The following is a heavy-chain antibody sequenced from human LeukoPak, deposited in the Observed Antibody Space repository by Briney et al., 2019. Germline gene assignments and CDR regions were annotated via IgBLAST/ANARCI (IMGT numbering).Heavy chain of an antibody. Sequence: SETLSLTCTVSGGSISSYYWSWIRQPPGKGLEWIGYIYYSGSTNHNPSLKSRVTISVDTSKNQFSLKLSSVTAADTAVYYCAREGSSRAFGMDVWGQGTTVTVSS. D-gene: IGHD6-13*01. V-gene: IGHV4-59*01. CDR2: IYYSGST. J-gene: IGHJ6*02. CDR3: AREGSSRAFGMDV. CDR1: GGSISSYY.